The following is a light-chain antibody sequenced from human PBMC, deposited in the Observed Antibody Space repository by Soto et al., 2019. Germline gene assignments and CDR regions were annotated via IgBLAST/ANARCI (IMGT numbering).Light chain of an antibody. CDR2: EVS. Sequence: ALTQPPSASGSPGQSVTISCTGTSSDVGGYNYVSWYQQHPGKAPKLMIYEVSKRPSGVPDRFSGSKSGNTAALTVSGLQAEDEADYYCSSYVGTNSYVFGTGTKVTVL. V-gene: IGLV2-8*01. J-gene: IGLJ1*01. CDR1: SSDVGGYNY. CDR3: SSYVGTNSYV.